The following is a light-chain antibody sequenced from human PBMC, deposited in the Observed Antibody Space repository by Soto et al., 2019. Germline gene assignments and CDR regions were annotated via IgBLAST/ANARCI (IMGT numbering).Light chain of an antibody. CDR3: CSYAGSYTYV. CDR1: SSDLGGYNY. J-gene: IGLJ1*01. Sequence: QSVLTQPRSVSGSPGQSVTISCTGTSSDLGGYNYVSWYQQHPGKAPKLMIYDVSKRPSGVPDRFSGSKSGNTASLTISGLQAEDEADYYCCSYAGSYTYVFGTGTKVPVL. V-gene: IGLV2-11*01. CDR2: DVS.